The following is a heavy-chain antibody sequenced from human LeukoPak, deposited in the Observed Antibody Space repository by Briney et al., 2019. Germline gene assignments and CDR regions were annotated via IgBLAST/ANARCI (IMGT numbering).Heavy chain of an antibody. CDR1: GFTFSSYG. CDR2: IRYDRSDK. Sequence: GGSLRLSCAASGFTFSSYGMHWVRQAPGKGLEWVAFIRYDRSDKYYADSVKGRFTIFRDNSKNTLYLQMNSLRDEDTAVYYCAKDVVFGGSSEVRYFDYWGQGTLVTVSS. CDR3: AKDVVFGGSSEVRYFDY. J-gene: IGHJ4*02. V-gene: IGHV3-30*02. D-gene: IGHD2-2*01.